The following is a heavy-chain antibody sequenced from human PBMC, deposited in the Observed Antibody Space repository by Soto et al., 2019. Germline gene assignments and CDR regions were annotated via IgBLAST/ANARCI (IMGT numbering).Heavy chain of an antibody. CDR1: VFTFSDYS. CDR3: ARGLIYTMLRGVLRNCFDH. Sequence: GGPLRLSGAAPVFTFSDYSMNWVRQAPGKGPEWVSYISSSSSTIYYADSVKGRFTISRDNAKNSLYLQLNSLRDEDTAVYYCARGLIYTMLRGVLRNCFDHWGQGILVTVS. J-gene: IGHJ5*02. V-gene: IGHV3-48*02. CDR2: ISSSSSTI. D-gene: IGHD3-10*01.